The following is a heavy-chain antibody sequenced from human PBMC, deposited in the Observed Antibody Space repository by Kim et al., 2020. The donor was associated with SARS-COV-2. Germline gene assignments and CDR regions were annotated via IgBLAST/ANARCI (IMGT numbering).Heavy chain of an antibody. J-gene: IGHJ6*02. D-gene: IGHD2-2*02. V-gene: IGHV1-2*02. CDR2: INPNSGGT. Sequence: ASVKVSCKASGYTFTGYYMHWVRQAPGQGLEWMGWINPNSGGTNYAQKFQGRVTMTRDTSISTAYMELSRLRSDDTAVYYCARAEVPAAIMNYYYYGMDVWGQGTTVTVSS. CDR1: GYTFTGYY. CDR3: ARAEVPAAIMNYYYYGMDV.